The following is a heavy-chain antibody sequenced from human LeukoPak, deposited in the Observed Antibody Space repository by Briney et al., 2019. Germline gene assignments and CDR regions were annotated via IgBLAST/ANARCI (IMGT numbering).Heavy chain of an antibody. J-gene: IGHJ3*02. Sequence: GESLKISCKGSGYSFTTYWIGWVRQKPGKGLEWMGIIYSGDSDTRYRPSFQGQVTISADKSISTAHLQWSSLKASDTAMYYCARRGRRYYDSSGLGAFDIWGQGTMVTVSS. CDR2: IYSGDSDT. CDR1: GYSFTTYW. V-gene: IGHV5-51*01. CDR3: ARRGRRYYDSSGLGAFDI. D-gene: IGHD3-22*01.